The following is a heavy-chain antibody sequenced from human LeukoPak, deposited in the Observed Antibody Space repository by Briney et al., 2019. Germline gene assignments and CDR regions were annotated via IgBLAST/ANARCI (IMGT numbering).Heavy chain of an antibody. Sequence: GGSLRLSCAASGFTFSDYYMSWIRRAPGKGLEWVSYISSSGSIIYYADSVKGRFTISRDNAKNSLYLQMNSLRAEDTAVYYCARDRYSGSYPLDYWGQGTLVTVSS. CDR1: GFTFSDYY. D-gene: IGHD1-26*01. J-gene: IGHJ4*02. CDR2: ISSSGSII. CDR3: ARDRYSGSYPLDY. V-gene: IGHV3-11*01.